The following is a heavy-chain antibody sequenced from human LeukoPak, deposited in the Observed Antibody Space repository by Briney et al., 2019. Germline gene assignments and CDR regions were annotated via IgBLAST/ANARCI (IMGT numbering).Heavy chain of an antibody. V-gene: IGHV3-23*01. CDR3: ARDSGIVGATKYFQH. CDR2: ISGSGGST. D-gene: IGHD1-26*01. J-gene: IGHJ1*01. CDR1: GFTFSSYA. Sequence: PGGSLRLSCAASGFTFSSYAMSWVRQAPGKGLEWVSAISGSGGSTYYADSVKGRFTISRDNSKNTLYLQMNSLRAEDTAVYYCARDSGIVGATKYFQHWGQGTLVTVSS.